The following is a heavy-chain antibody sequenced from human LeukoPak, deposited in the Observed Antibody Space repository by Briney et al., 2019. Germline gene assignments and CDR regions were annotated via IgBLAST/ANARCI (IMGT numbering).Heavy chain of an antibody. V-gene: IGHV3-21*01. CDR1: GFTFSSYS. CDR3: ARVGYVEMATGGYYYYYGMDV. J-gene: IGHJ6*02. CDR2: ISSSSSYI. Sequence: GGSLRLSCAASGFTFSSYSMNWVRQAPGKGLEWVSSISSSSSYIYYADSVKGRFTISRDNAMNSLYLQMSSLRAEDTAVYYCARVGYVEMATGGYYYYYGMDVWGQGTTVTVSS. D-gene: IGHD5-24*01.